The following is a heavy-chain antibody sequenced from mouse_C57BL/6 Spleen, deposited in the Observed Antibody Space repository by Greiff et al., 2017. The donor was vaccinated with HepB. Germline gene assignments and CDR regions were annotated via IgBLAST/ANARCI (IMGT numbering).Heavy chain of an antibody. D-gene: IGHD1-1*01. Sequence: VKLQHPGAELVKPGASVKLSCKASGYTFTSYWMHWVKQRPGQGLEWIGMIHPNSGSTNYNEKFKSKATLTVDKSSSTAYMQLSSLTSEDSAVYYCAKGDYGSSYPFDYWGQGTTLTVSS. CDR3: AKGDYGSSYPFDY. V-gene: IGHV1-64*01. J-gene: IGHJ2*01. CDR2: IHPNSGST. CDR1: GYTFTSYW.